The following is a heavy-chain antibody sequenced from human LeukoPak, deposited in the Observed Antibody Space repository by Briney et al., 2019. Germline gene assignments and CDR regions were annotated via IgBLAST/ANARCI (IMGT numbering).Heavy chain of an antibody. Sequence: GGSLRLSCAASGFTFSSYGMHWVRQAPGKGLEWVAFIRYDGSIKYYADSVKGRFTISRDNSKNTLYLQMNSLRAEDTAVYYCAKDNDYGDYVDAFDIWGQGTMVTVSS. V-gene: IGHV3-30*02. J-gene: IGHJ3*02. CDR3: AKDNDYGDYVDAFDI. D-gene: IGHD4-17*01. CDR1: GFTFSSYG. CDR2: IRYDGSIK.